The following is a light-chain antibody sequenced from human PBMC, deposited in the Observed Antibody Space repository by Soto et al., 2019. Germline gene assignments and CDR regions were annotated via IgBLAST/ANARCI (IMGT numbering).Light chain of an antibody. Sequence: DIVLTQSPGTPLPSPGERPTLSCRASQSVSSSYLAWYPKKPGQAPRLLSYGASRRATGIPDRFSGSGSGTDFTLTISRLEPEDFAVYDGQQYGSSPPYTVGQGTQVEIK. CDR1: QSVSSSY. CDR2: GAS. J-gene: IGKJ2*01. CDR3: QQYGSSPPYT. V-gene: IGKV3-20*01.